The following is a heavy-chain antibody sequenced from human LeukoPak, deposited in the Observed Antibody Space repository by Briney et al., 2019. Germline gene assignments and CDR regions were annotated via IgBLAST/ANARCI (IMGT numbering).Heavy chain of an antibody. CDR1: GFTFSDYY. CDR2: ISGSGGST. V-gene: IGHV3-23*01. J-gene: IGHJ3*02. CDR3: AKDAPLPELLLPDI. Sequence: GSLRLSCTASGFTFSDYYMSWIRQAPGKGLEWVSAISGSGGSTYYADSVKGRFTISRDNSKNTLYLQMDSLRAEDTAVYYCAKDAPLPELLLPDIWGQGTMVTVSS. D-gene: IGHD3-22*01.